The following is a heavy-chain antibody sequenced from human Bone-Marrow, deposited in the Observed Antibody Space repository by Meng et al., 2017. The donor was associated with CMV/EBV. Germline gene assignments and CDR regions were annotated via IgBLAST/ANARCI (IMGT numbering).Heavy chain of an antibody. CDR1: GGSISSSSYY. J-gene: IGHJ5*02. CDR3: ARDNLCGGDCPGDNWFDP. D-gene: IGHD2-21*01. CDR2: IYYSGST. Sequence: SETLSLTCTVSGGSISSSSYYWGWIRQPPGKGLEWIGSIYYSGSTYYNPSLKSRVTISVDTSKNQFSLKLSSVTAADTAVYYCARDNLCGGDCPGDNWFDPWGQGTLVTVSS. V-gene: IGHV4-39*07.